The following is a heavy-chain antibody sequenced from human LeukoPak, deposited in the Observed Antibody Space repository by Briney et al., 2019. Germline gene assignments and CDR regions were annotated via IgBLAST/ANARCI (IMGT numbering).Heavy chain of an antibody. J-gene: IGHJ4*02. V-gene: IGHV3-30*02. D-gene: IGHD6-13*01. CDR1: GFTFSSYA. CDR3: AKDHGSSDWYYFDY. CDR2: IHYDGSNN. Sequence: GGSLRLSCAASGFTFSSYAMHWVRQAPGKGLEWVAFIHYDGSNNYYADSVKGRFTISRDNSKNTLYLQMNTLRADDTAVYYCAKDHGSSDWYYFDYWGLGTLVTVSS.